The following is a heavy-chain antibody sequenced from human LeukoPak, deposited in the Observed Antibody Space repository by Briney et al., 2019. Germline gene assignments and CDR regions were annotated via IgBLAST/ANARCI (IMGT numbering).Heavy chain of an antibody. D-gene: IGHD6-13*01. Sequence: SETLSLTCAVSGYSISSGYYWGWIRQPAGKGLEWIGRIYTSGSTNYNPSLKSRVTISVDTSKNQFSLKLSSVTAADTAVYYCARDGQQLVPFGWFDPWGQGTLVTVSS. CDR3: ARDGQQLVPFGWFDP. CDR2: IYTSGST. CDR1: GYSISSGYY. J-gene: IGHJ5*02. V-gene: IGHV4-61*02.